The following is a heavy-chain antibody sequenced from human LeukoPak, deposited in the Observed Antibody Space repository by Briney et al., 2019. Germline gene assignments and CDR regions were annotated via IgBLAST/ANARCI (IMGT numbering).Heavy chain of an antibody. CDR2: IYTSGST. J-gene: IGHJ5*02. CDR1: GFSISSYD. D-gene: IGHD1/OR15-1a*01. Sequence: SETLSLTCTVSGFSISSYDWSWIRQPAGKGLEWIGRIYTSGSTNYNPSLKSVVTMLVDTTKNQFSLKLSSVTAADAAVYYCARVSGTTGTTNWFDPWGQGTLVTVSS. CDR3: ARVSGTTGTTNWFDP. V-gene: IGHV4-4*07.